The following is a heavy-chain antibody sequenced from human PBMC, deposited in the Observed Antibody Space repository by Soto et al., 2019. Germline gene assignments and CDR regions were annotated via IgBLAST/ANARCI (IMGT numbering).Heavy chain of an antibody. V-gene: IGHV3-23*01. Sequence: EVQLLESGGGLVQPGGSLRLSCAASGFSLSSYAMTWVRQAPGKGLEWVSGINASGEKLYYADSVKGRFTVSRDNSKNTLYLQMHSLRADDTAVYYCARDCSSYSCSVWAYWGQGTLVTVSS. J-gene: IGHJ4*02. CDR3: ARDCSSYSCSVWAY. D-gene: IGHD2-2*01. CDR1: GFSLSSYA. CDR2: INASGEKL.